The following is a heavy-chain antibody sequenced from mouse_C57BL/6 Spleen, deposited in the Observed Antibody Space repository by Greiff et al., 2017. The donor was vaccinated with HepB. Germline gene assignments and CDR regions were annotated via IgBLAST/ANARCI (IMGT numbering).Heavy chain of an antibody. J-gene: IGHJ2*01. D-gene: IGHD2-3*01. CDR3: ARGSLMIYFDY. V-gene: IGHV5-4*03. CDR2: ISDGGSYT. Sequence: EVKVEESGGGLVKPGGSLKLSCAASGFTFSSYAMSWVRQTPEKRLEWVATISDGGSYTYYPDNVKGRFTISRDNAKNNLYLQMSHLKSEDTAMYYCARGSLMIYFDYWGQGTTLTVSS. CDR1: GFTFSSYA.